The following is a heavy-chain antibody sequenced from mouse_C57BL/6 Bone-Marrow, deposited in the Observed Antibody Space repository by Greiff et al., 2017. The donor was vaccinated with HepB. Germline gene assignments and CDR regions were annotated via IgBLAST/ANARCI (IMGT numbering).Heavy chain of an antibody. D-gene: IGHD1-1*01. CDR3: ARPITTVVAKPSYWYFDV. V-gene: IGHV1-81*01. CDR1: GYTFTSYG. J-gene: IGHJ1*03. Sequence: QVQLQQSGAELARPGASVKLSCKASGYTFTSYGISWVKQSTGQGLEWIGEIYPRSGNTYYNEKFKGTATLTADKASSTAYMEISSLTSEDSAVYFCARPITTVVAKPSYWYFDVWGTGTTVTVSS. CDR2: IYPRSGNT.